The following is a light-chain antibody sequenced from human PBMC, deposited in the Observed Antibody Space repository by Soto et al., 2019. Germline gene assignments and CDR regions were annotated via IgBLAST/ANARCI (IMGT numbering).Light chain of an antibody. CDR1: QSVSSN. Sequence: EIVMTQSPATLSVSPGERATLSCRASQSVSSNLAWYQQKPGQAPRLLIYGASTRATGIPARFSGSGSGTEFPLTIRSLQSEDFAVYYCQQYHNWPPWTCGQGTKVEIK. V-gene: IGKV3-15*01. J-gene: IGKJ1*01. CDR2: GAS. CDR3: QQYHNWPPWT.